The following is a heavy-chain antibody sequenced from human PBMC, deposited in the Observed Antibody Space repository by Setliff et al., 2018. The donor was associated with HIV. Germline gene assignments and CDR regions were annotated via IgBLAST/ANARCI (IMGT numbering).Heavy chain of an antibody. J-gene: IGHJ3*02. CDR2: IYISGNT. CDR3: ARVFPPIRGPPFGTPPGAFDI. D-gene: IGHD2-2*02. V-gene: IGHV4-61*02. CDR1: GGSISSDGYY. Sequence: PSETLSLTCTVSGGSISSDGYYWSWIRQPAGKGLEWIGRIYISGNTIYNPSLKSRVTMSVDTSKNQFSLILNSVTAADTAVYYCARVFPPIRGPPFGTPPGAFDIWGQGTKVTVSS.